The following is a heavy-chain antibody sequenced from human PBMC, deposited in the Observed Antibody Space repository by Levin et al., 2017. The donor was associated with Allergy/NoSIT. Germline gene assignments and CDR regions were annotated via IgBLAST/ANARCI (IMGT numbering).Heavy chain of an antibody. CDR3: ARGGPTTEPGRSIDY. CDR2: INTNSGGT. D-gene: IGHD1-1*01. Sequence: ASVKVSCRASGYTFIGYYMHWVRQAPGQGLEWMGWINTNSGGTNYAQKFQGRVTMTRDTSITTAYMDLSRLTSDDTAVYYCARGGPTTEPGRSIDYWGQGTLVTVSS. CDR1: GYTFIGYY. J-gene: IGHJ4*02. V-gene: IGHV1-2*02.